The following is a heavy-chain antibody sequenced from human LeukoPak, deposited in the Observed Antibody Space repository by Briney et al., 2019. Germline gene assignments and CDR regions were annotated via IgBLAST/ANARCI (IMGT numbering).Heavy chain of an antibody. D-gene: IGHD3-10*01. CDR1: GFTFSSYA. CDR2: ISYDGSNK. J-gene: IGHJ4*02. Sequence: GGSLRLSCAASGFTFSSYAMHWVRQAPGKGLEWVAVISYDGSNKYYADSVKGRFTISRDDSKNTLYLQMNSLRAEDTAVYYCARDSYGSGSLDYWGQGTLVTVSS. V-gene: IGHV3-30*04. CDR3: ARDSYGSGSLDY.